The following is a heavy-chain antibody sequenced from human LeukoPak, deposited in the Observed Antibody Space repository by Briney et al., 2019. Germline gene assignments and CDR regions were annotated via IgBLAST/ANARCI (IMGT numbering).Heavy chain of an antibody. CDR1: GYTLTGYY. D-gene: IGHD3-10*01. CDR2: INPNSGDT. J-gene: IGHJ2*01. Sequence: ASVKVSCKASGYTLTGYYMHWVRQAPGQGLEWMGWINPNSGDTHYAQNFQGRVTLIRDTSISTAYMELSSLRSDDTAVYYCARDSGFYGSGTYSLGYWYFHLWGRGTLVTVSS. CDR3: ARDSGFYGSGTYSLGYWYFHL. V-gene: IGHV1-2*02.